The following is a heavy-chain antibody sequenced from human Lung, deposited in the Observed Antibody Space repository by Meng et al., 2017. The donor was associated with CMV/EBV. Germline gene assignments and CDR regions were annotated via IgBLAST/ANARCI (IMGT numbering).Heavy chain of an antibody. V-gene: IGHV4-34*01. CDR3: VRDVYQLLLYRFFDY. CDR1: GGSFSGYY. CDR2: INHSGST. Sequence: SXTLSLXCAVYGGSFSGYYWSWIRQPPGKGLEWIGEINHSGSTNYNPSLKSRVTISVDTSKNQFSLKLSSVTAADTAIYYCVRDVYQLLLYRFFDYWGQGTLVTVSS. J-gene: IGHJ4*02. D-gene: IGHD2-2*01.